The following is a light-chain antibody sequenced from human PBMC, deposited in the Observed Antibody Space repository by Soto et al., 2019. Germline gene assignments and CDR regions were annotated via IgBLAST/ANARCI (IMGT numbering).Light chain of an antibody. J-gene: IGKJ4*01. Sequence: DIVLTQSPLSLPVTPGEPASISCRSSQSLLHRNGHNYLDWYLQKPGQSPQLLIYLGSNRASGVPDRYSGNGSGTDFTLKISRVEAEDVGSYYCMQALQTTLSFGGGTKVELK. CDR1: QSLLHRNGHNY. CDR3: MQALQTTLS. V-gene: IGKV2-28*01. CDR2: LGS.